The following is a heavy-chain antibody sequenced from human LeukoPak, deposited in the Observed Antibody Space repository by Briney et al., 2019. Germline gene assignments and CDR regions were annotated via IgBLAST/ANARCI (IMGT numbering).Heavy chain of an antibody. V-gene: IGHV4-39*01. CDR3: ARLGSSRGELPPADY. CDR1: GGSISSNY. Sequence: SETLSLICSVSGGSISSNYWGWIRQPPGKGLEWIGSIYYSGTTYYDPSLKSRVSISVDTSKNQFSLNLSSVTAADTAVYYCARLGSSRGELPPADYWGQGTLATVSS. CDR2: IYYSGTT. J-gene: IGHJ4*02. D-gene: IGHD1-26*01.